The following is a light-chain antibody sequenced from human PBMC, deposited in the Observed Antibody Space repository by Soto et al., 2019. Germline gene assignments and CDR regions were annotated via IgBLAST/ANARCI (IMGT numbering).Light chain of an antibody. CDR3: AAWDDSLNGVV. Sequence: QSVLTQPPSASGTPGQRVTIPCSGGSSNIGRNTVNWYQQLPGTAPKLLIYSNNQRPSGVPDRFSGSKSGTSASLAISGLQSEDEANYYCAAWDDSLNGVVFGGGTKLTVL. CDR1: SSNIGRNT. J-gene: IGLJ2*01. CDR2: SNN. V-gene: IGLV1-44*01.